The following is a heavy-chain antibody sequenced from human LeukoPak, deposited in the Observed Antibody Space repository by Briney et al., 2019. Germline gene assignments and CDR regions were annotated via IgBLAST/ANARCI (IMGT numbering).Heavy chain of an antibody. CDR3: ARAYYGSGLDY. CDR2: ISSSSSTI. D-gene: IGHD3-10*01. J-gene: IGHJ4*02. CDR1: GFTFSSYS. V-gene: IGHV3-48*01. Sequence: GGSLRLSCAASGFTFSSYSMNWVRQAPGKGLEWVSYISSSSSTIYYADSVKGRFTISRDNAKNSLYLQMNSLRAEDTAVYYCARAYYGSGLDYWGQGTLVTVSS.